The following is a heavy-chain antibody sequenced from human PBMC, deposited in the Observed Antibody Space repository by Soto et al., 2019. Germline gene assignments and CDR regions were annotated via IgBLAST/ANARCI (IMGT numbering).Heavy chain of an antibody. CDR2: ISSRDT. CDR3: AKEGESSNVQFDY. D-gene: IGHD3-22*01. V-gene: IGHV3-23*01. CDR1: GFTFSKCA. J-gene: IGHJ4*02. Sequence: EVQLLESGGDLVQPGGSLRLSCAASGFTFSKCAMRWVRQAPGKGLEWISSISSRDTFYSDSVKGRFIITRDNYKNTLYLQMNSLRADATAIYYCAKEGESSNVQFDYRGQGTLVTVSS.